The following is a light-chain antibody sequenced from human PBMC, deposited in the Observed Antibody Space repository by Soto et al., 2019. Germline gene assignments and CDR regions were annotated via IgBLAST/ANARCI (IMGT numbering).Light chain of an antibody. CDR1: ITDVGSSNY. Sequence: QSVLTQPASVSGSPGQSITISCTGTITDVGSSNYVSWYKQHPGKAPKLMIYDVSNRPSGVSNRFSGSKSGNTASLTISWLQAEDEADYYCSSYTTTSTWVFGGGTKLTVL. J-gene: IGLJ2*01. CDR3: SSYTTTSTWV. CDR2: DVS. V-gene: IGLV2-14*01.